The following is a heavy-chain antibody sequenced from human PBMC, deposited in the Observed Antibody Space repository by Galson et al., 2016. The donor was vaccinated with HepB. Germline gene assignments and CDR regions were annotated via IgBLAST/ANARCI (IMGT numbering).Heavy chain of an antibody. Sequence: ETLSLTCTVSGGSISSNSYYWGWIRQPPGKGLEWIGSIYYSGSTYSNPYLKSRDTIAVDTAKRHISLKLTSATAAATAVYYCVRHCSGGNCYVDYWGQGTLVTVSS. CDR2: IYYSGST. CDR1: GGSISSNSYY. V-gene: IGHV4-39*01. D-gene: IGHD2-15*01. CDR3: VRHCSGGNCYVDY. J-gene: IGHJ4*02.